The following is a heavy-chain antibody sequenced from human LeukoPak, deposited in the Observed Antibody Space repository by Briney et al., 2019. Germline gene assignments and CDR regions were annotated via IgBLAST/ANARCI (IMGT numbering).Heavy chain of an antibody. J-gene: IGHJ4*02. CDR2: IDSDGSIT. CDR3: ARELTPANIDS. CDR1: GFTFSSYL. Sequence: PGGSLRLSCAASGFTFSSYLMHWVRQAPGKGLVWVSHIDSDGSITTYADSVKGRFTISRDNARNTLYLQMNSLRAEDTAVYYCARELTPANIDSWGQGTLVTVSS. D-gene: IGHD4/OR15-4a*01. V-gene: IGHV3-74*01.